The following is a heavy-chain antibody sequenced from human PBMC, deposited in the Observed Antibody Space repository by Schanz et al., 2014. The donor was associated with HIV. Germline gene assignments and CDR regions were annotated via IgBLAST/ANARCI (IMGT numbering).Heavy chain of an antibody. J-gene: IGHJ5*02. CDR3: ARGRFTMIGDL. V-gene: IGHV3-30-3*01. Sequence: VQLVESGGGVVQPGKSLRLSCAASGFTFSSYAMHWVRQAPGKGLERVAVISHDGTNKYYGDSVKGRFTLSRDNSNYTVYLQMNSLRGEDTAVYYCARGRFTMIGDLWGQGTLVTVSS. CDR2: ISHDGTNK. D-gene: IGHD3-22*01. CDR1: GFTFSSYA.